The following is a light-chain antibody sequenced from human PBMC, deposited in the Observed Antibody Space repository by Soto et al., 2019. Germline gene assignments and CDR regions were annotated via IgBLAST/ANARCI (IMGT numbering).Light chain of an antibody. Sequence: QSVLTQSPSASASLGASVKLTCTLSSGHSSYAIAWHQQQPEKGPRYLMKLNSDGSHSKGDGIPERFSGSSSGAERYLTIPRPQSEDEADYYCPTWGTGPWVFGGGTKLTVL. CDR1: SGHSSYA. CDR3: PTWGTGPWV. CDR2: LNSDGSH. J-gene: IGLJ3*02. V-gene: IGLV4-69*01.